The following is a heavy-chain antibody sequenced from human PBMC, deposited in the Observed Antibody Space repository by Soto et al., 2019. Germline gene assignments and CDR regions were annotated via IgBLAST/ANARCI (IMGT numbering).Heavy chain of an antibody. V-gene: IGHV5-51*03. CDR2: IYPADSDT. CDR3: ARRPVYNDYTFDY. J-gene: IGHJ4*02. D-gene: IGHD4-4*01. Sequence: EVQLVQSGAEVKKPGESLKISCKGSGYSFTSHWIGWVRQMPGKGLEWMGIIYPADSDTRYSPSFQGQVTISADKSITTAYLQWSTLKASDTAMYYCARRPVYNDYTFDYWGQGTLVTVSS. CDR1: GYSFTSHW.